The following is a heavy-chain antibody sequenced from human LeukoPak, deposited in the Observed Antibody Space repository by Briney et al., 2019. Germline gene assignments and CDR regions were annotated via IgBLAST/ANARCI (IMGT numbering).Heavy chain of an antibody. Sequence: GGSLRLSCAASGFTFSDYYMSWIRQAPGKGLEWVAFIRYDGSNKYYADSVKGRFTISRDNSKNTLYLQMNSLRAEDTAVYYCAKPAIYYDSSGYYPENWFDPWGQGTLVTVSS. CDR1: GFTFSDYY. CDR2: IRYDGSNK. CDR3: AKPAIYYDSSGYYPENWFDP. J-gene: IGHJ5*02. D-gene: IGHD3-22*01. V-gene: IGHV3-30*02.